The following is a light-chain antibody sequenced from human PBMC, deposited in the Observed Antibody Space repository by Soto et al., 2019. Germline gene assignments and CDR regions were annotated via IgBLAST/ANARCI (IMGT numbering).Light chain of an antibody. J-gene: IGKJ3*01. V-gene: IGKV1-27*01. CDR1: QGIAFY. CDR2: AAS. CDR3: QKYDTAPFT. Sequence: DVQMTQSPSSLSASVGDTVTITCRASQGIAFYLAWFQQRPGKAPNLLISAASNLQSGVPSRFSGSGSGTDFTLTISSLQPEXVATYYCQKYDTAPFTFGPGTRVEVK.